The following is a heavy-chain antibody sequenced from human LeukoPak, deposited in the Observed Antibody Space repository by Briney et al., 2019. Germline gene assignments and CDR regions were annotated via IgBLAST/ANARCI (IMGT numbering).Heavy chain of an antibody. CDR2: ISSRSSYI. D-gene: IGHD6-13*01. CDR3: ASLDHSSSWSQR. Sequence: PGGSLRLSCAASGFTFSTYSMNWVRQAPGKGLEWVSSISSRSSYIYYADSVKGRFTISRDNAKNSLYLQMNSLRAEDTAVYYCASLDHSSSWSQRWGQGTLVTVSS. V-gene: IGHV3-21*01. CDR1: GFTFSTYS. J-gene: IGHJ1*01.